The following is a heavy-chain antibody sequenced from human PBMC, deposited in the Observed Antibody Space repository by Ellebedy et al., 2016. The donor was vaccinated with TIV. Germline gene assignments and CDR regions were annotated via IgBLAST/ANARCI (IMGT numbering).Heavy chain of an antibody. D-gene: IGHD4-17*01. CDR3: ARDENYGAEVIDY. J-gene: IGHJ4*02. CDR2: ISSSGSPI. CDR1: GFTFSSYS. V-gene: IGHV3-48*02. Sequence: GESLKISCAVSGFTFSSYSMNWVRQAPGKGLEWVSYISSSGSPIHYADSVKGRFSISRDNVKNSLYRQMNSLRDEDTAVYYCARDENYGAEVIDYWGQGTLVTVSS.